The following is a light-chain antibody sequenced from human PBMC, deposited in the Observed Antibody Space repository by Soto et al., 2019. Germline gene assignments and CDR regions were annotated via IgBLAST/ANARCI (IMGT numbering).Light chain of an antibody. J-gene: IGLJ1*01. CDR3: SSYTSSSTYA. CDR1: GSDVGGYNY. V-gene: IGLV2-14*01. CDR2: DVS. Sequence: QSVLTQPASVSGSPGQSITISCTGTGSDVGGYNYVSWYQQYPGKAPKLMIYDVSNRPSGVSNRFSGSKSGNTAALIIFGLRAEDEAVYYGSSYTSSSTYASGPGTKVTVL.